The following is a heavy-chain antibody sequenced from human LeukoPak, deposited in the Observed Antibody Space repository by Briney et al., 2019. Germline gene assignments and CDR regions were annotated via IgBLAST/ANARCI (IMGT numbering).Heavy chain of an antibody. CDR2: ISSSGSTI. V-gene: IGHV3-48*04. D-gene: IGHD3-22*01. CDR1: GFTFSRHG. Sequence: GGSLRLSCVASGFTFSRHGMNWVRQAPGKGLEWVSYISSSGSTIYYADSVKGRFTISRDNAKNSLYLQMNSLRAEDTAVYYCAREYDSSGYHWGQGTLVTVSS. J-gene: IGHJ4*02. CDR3: AREYDSSGYH.